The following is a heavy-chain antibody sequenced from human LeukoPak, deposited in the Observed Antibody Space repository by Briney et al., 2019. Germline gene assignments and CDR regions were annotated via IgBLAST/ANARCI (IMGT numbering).Heavy chain of an antibody. Sequence: GGSLRLFCAASGFTFSSYWMSWVRQAPGKGLEWVANIKQEGSEKYYVDSVKGRFTISRDNAKNSLYLQMNSLRAEDTAVYYCARDLGIVVVVAATTGGLDPWGQGTLVTVSS. J-gene: IGHJ5*02. D-gene: IGHD2-15*01. CDR3: ARDLGIVVVVAATTGGLDP. CDR1: GFTFSSYW. V-gene: IGHV3-7*01. CDR2: IKQEGSEK.